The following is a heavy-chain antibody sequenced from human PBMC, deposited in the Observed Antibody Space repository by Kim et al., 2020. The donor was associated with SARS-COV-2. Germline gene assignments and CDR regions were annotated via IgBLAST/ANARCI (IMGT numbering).Heavy chain of an antibody. J-gene: IGHJ4*02. CDR3: KRDQWYKTGPRPSEY. CDR2: IWYDGSIK. D-gene: IGHD1-1*01. V-gene: IGHV3-33*01. CDR1: GFIFSNYG. Sequence: GGSLRLSCAASGFIFSNYGMHWVRQAPGKGLERVGIIWYDGSIKYYADSVKGRFTISRDNSKNILYLQMNSLSAEETAVYYCKRDQWYKTGPRPSEYWGQGTLVTVSS.